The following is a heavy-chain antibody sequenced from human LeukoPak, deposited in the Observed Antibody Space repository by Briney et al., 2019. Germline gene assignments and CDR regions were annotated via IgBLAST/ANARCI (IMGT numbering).Heavy chain of an antibody. CDR2: ISYDGSNK. J-gene: IGHJ4*02. D-gene: IGHD4/OR15-4a*01. V-gene: IGHV3-30*04. CDR1: GYTFTGYY. Sequence: SCKASGYTFTGYYMHWVRQAPGKGLEWVAVISYDGSNKYYADSVKGRFTISRDNSKNTLYLQMNSLRAEDTAVYYCASRGDYGPGGDYWGQGTLVTVSS. CDR3: ASRGDYGPGGDY.